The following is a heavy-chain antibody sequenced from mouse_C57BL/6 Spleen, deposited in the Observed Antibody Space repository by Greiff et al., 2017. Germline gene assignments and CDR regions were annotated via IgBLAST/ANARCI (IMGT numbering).Heavy chain of an antibody. CDR3: ARKKGDYGAYYFDY. CDR2: IWSGGST. V-gene: IGHV2-2*01. D-gene: IGHD2-4*01. J-gene: IGHJ2*01. CDR1: GFSLTSYG. Sequence: VQLQESGPGLVQPSQSLSITCTVSGFSLTSYGVHWVRQSPGKGLEWLGVIWSGGSTDYNAAFISRLSISKDNSKSQVFFKMNSLQADDTAIYYCARKKGDYGAYYFDYWGQGTTLTVSS.